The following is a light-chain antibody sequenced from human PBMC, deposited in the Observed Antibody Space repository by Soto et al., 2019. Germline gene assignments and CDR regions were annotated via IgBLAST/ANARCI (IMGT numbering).Light chain of an antibody. J-gene: IGKJ5*01. CDR2: AAS. CDR1: QSVSRY. Sequence: VQVTQSPSSLSALVGDRVTITCRASQSVSRYLNWYQHKPGKAPKLLINAASNLRGGVPSRFSGSGSGTDFTLTIDGLQPEDFAVYYCQQSYITPPITFGQGTRLEIK. CDR3: QQSYITPPIT. V-gene: IGKV1-39*01.